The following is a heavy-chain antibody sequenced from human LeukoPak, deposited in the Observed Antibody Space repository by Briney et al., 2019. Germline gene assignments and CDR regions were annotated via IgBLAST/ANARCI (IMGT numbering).Heavy chain of an antibody. V-gene: IGHV3-21*01. J-gene: IGHJ4*02. CDR1: GFTFNDYS. CDR3: ARGGSKY. Sequence: GGSLRLSCVASGFTFNDYSMIWVRQAPGKGLEWVSSITNGSSYIYYADSVKGRFTISRDNAKNSLYLQMNSLRAEDTAVYYCARGGSKYWGQGTLVTVSS. CDR2: ITNGSSYI.